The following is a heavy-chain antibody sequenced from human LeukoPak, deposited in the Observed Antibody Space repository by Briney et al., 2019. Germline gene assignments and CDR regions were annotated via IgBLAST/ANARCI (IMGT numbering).Heavy chain of an antibody. Sequence: GGSLRLSCAASGFTFNNYAMNSVRQAPGKGLGCVSSISGGGETTYYADSAKGRFTISRDNSQNTLYLQMNSLRAEDTAVYYCARDYADYVGYFFFDYWGQGTLVTVSS. CDR2: ISGGGETT. CDR1: GFTFNNYA. V-gene: IGHV3-23*01. J-gene: IGHJ4*02. CDR3: ARDYADYVGYFFFDY. D-gene: IGHD4-17*01.